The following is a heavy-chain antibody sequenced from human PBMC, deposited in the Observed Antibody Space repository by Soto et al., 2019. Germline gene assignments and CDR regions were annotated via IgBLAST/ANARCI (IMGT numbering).Heavy chain of an antibody. CDR1: GFSLANYP. CDR2: SSPRGDTI. V-gene: IGHV3-48*02. CDR3: AKGPHTNVGWPYYFES. D-gene: IGHD6-19*01. J-gene: IGHJ4*02. Sequence: GGSLRLSCVASGFSLANYPMNWVRQTPGKGLEWISYSSPRGDTIYYADSVEGRFTISRDNARNSLSLHMSSLRDEDSALYYCAKGPHTNVGWPYYFESWGQGVQVTVSS.